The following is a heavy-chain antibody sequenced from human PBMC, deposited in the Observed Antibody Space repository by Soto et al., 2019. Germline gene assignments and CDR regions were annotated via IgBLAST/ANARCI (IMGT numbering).Heavy chain of an antibody. D-gene: IGHD1-20*01. J-gene: IGHJ3*02. V-gene: IGHV4-39*01. CDR2: IYYSGST. Sequence: SETLSLTCTVSGGSISSSSYYWGWIRQPPGRGLEWIGSIYYSGSTYYNPSLKSRVTISVDTSKNQFSLKLSSVTAADTAVYYCARTRRRYNWNLAPNAIDIWGQGTMVTVSS. CDR1: GGSISSSSYY. CDR3: ARTRRRYNWNLAPNAIDI.